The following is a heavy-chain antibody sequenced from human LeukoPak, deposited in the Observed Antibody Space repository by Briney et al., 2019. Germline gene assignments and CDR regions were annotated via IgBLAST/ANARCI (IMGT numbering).Heavy chain of an antibody. J-gene: IGHJ4*02. V-gene: IGHV1-2*02. Sequence: ASVKVSCKAFGYTFTGYYMHWVRQAPGQGLEWMGWINPNSGGTNYAQKFQGRVTMTRDTSISTAYMELSRLRSDDTAVYYCAREGVAGTGLDYWGQGTLVTVSS. CDR1: GYTFTGYY. D-gene: IGHD6-13*01. CDR3: AREGVAGTGLDY. CDR2: INPNSGGT.